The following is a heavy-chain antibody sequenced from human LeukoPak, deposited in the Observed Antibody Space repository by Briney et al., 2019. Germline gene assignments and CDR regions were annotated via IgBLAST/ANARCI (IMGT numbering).Heavy chain of an antibody. CDR2: TRKKGGRYNT. J-gene: IGHJ4*02. CDR3: VRDNWGTDY. Sequence: PGRSRRPSCAASGFIFSDYFMDWDRHAPGKGMEWVGSTRKKGGRYNTEYVASVKGRFVISRDDSKNSLFLQMNSLRAEDTAMYYCVRDNWGTDYWGQGTLVTVSS. D-gene: IGHD7-27*01. CDR1: GFIFSDYF. V-gene: IGHV3-72*01.